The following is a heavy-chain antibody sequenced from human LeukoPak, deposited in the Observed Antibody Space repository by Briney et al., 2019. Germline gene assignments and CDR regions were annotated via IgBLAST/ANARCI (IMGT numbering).Heavy chain of an antibody. J-gene: IGHJ4*02. V-gene: IGHV3-23*01. CDR1: GITFSSYA. CDR2: ISGGGGST. Sequence: GGSLRLSCAAASGITFSSYAMVWVRQAPGKGLEWVSGISGGGGSTYYPDSVKGRFTISRDNSKNTLVLQMNSLRGEDTAVYYCARQPDDRSGWNNGQDPFDYWGQGTLVTVSS. D-gene: IGHD6-19*01. CDR3: ARQPDDRSGWNNGQDPFDY.